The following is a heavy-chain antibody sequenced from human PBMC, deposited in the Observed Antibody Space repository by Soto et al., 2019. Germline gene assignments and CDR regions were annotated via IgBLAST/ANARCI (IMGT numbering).Heavy chain of an antibody. CDR1: GYKFSNFG. Sequence: GASVKVSCKASGYKFSNFGIGWVRQAPGQGLDWMGWISGYNGDTSYAQKFQGRVTMSTDRSTGTVYMDLRSLRSDDTAMYYCVRLPYSSGWYFAFNIWGKGTMVTVSS. V-gene: IGHV1-18*01. J-gene: IGHJ3*02. D-gene: IGHD6-13*01. CDR2: ISGYNGDT. CDR3: VRLPYSSGWYFAFNI.